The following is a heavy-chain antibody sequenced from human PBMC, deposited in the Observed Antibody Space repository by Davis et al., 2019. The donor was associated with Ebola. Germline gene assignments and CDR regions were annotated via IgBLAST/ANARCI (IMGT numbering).Heavy chain of an antibody. CDR2: INHSGST. D-gene: IGHD2-15*01. CDR1: GGSFSGYY. CDR3: ARERLGYCSGGSCHNDAFDI. Sequence: SETLSLTCAVYGGSFSGYYWSWIRQPPGKGLEWMGEINHSGSTNYNPSLKSRVTISVDTSKNQFSLKLSSVTAADTAVYYCARERLGYCSGGSCHNDAFDIWGQGTMVTVSS. V-gene: IGHV4-34*01. J-gene: IGHJ3*02.